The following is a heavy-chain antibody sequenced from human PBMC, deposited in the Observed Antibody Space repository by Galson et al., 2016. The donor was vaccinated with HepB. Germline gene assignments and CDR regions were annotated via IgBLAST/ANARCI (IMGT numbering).Heavy chain of an antibody. J-gene: IGHJ5*02. D-gene: IGHD4-11*01. V-gene: IGHV1-2*02. CDR2: INPKSGAT. Sequence: SVKVSCKASGYIFTDYYVHWVRQAPGQGFEWMGWINPKSGATYYAQKFQGRVTLTRDTSIATAYMKLSRLTSDDTAVYYCTRPGRTTVTMTGWFDHWGHGTLVTVSS. CDR3: TRPGRTTVTMTGWFDH. CDR1: GYIFTDYY.